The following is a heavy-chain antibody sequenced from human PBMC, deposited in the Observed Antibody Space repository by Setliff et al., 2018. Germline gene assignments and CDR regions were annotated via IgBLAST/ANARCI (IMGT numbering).Heavy chain of an antibody. CDR1: GFTYNNCW. CDR2: INPDGSEK. V-gene: IGHV3-7*01. J-gene: IGHJ4*02. Sequence: PGESLKISCTASGFTYNNCWVSWVRQAPGKGLEWLASINPDGSEKYYVDSVKGRFTISRDNAKNSLSLQMNSLRTEDTAVYYCFGAGTCSYWGQGTLVTVSS. D-gene: IGHD3-10*01. CDR3: FGAGTCSY.